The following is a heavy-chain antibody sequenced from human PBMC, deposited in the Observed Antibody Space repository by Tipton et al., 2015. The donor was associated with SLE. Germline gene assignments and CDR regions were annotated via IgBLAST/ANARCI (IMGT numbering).Heavy chain of an antibody. J-gene: IGHJ3*02. CDR3: ARDQDSGSYNEAFDI. CDR2: MSGFGGRT. Sequence: SLRLSCAASGFAFSSYAMSWVRQAPGKGLEWVSSMSGFGGRTYYTDSVKGRFTIARDNSKNTLDLQMNSLRAEDTAVYYCARDQDSGSYNEAFDIWGQGTMVTVSS. D-gene: IGHD1-26*01. V-gene: IGHV3-23*01. CDR1: GFAFSSYA.